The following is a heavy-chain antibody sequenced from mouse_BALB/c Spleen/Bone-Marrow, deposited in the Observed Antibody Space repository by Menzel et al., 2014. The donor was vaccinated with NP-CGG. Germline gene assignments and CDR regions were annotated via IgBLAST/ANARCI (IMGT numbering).Heavy chain of an antibody. CDR2: INPDSSTI. J-gene: IGHJ4*01. Sequence: VQLQHSGGGLVQPGGSLKLSCAASGFDFSRYWMSWVRQAPGKGLGWIGEINPDSSTINYTPSLKDKFIISRDNAKNTLYLQMSKVRSEDTALYYCAREIPQGAMDYWGQGTSVTVSS. CDR3: AREIPQGAMDY. V-gene: IGHV4-1*02. CDR1: GFDFSRYW.